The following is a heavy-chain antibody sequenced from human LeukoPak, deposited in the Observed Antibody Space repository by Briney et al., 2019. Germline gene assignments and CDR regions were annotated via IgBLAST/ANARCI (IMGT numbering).Heavy chain of an antibody. CDR1: GGSISSYY. J-gene: IGHJ5*02. Sequence: PSETLSLTCTVSGGSISSYYWSWIRQPPGKGLEWIGYIYYSGSTNYNPSLKSQVTISVDTSKNQFSLKLSSVTAADTAVYYCARQTDRYCSSTSCYMGGFDPWGQGTLVTVSS. CDR3: ARQTDRYCSSTSCYMGGFDP. CDR2: IYYSGST. V-gene: IGHV4-59*01. D-gene: IGHD2-2*02.